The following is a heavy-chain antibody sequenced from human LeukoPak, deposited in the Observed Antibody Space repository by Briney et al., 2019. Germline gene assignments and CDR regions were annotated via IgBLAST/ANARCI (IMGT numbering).Heavy chain of an antibody. CDR3: ARGRTELRYFDWSIGY. V-gene: IGHV3-33*01. CDR2: IWYDGSNK. CDR1: GFTFSSYG. D-gene: IGHD3-9*01. Sequence: GGSLRLSCAASGFTFSSYGMHWVRQAPGKGLEWVAVIWYDGSNKYYADSVKGRFTISRDNSKNTLYLQMNSLRAEDTAVYYCARGRTELRYFDWSIGYWGQGTLVTVSS. J-gene: IGHJ4*02.